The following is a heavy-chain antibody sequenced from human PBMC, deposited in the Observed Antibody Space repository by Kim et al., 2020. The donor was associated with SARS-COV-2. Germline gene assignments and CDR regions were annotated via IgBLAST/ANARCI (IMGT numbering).Heavy chain of an antibody. CDR2: IFYIGST. Sequence: SETLSLTCTVSGGSISNYYWSWIRQPPGKGLEWIGYIFYIGSTKYNPSLKSRVTISVDTSKNQFSLKLSSVTAADTAVYYCAKGGEGTVTEFQYWGQGTLVTVSS. CDR1: GGSISNYY. V-gene: IGHV4-59*13. J-gene: IGHJ1*01. D-gene: IGHD4-17*01. CDR3: AKGGEGTVTEFQY.